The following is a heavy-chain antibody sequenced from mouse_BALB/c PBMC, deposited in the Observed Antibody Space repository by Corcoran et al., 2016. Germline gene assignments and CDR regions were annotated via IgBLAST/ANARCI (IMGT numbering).Heavy chain of an antibody. D-gene: IGHD1-2*01. J-gene: IGHJ3*01. CDR3: ARYYYGYSAY. CDR2: INTYTGEP. Sequence: QIQLVQSGPELKKPGETVKISCKASGYTFTNYGINWVKQAPGKGLKWMGWINTYTGEPTYTDDFKGRFAFSLETSANTAYLQINNLKNEDTATYFCARYYYGYSAYWGQGTLVTVSA. V-gene: IGHV9-3-1*01. CDR1: GYTFTNYG.